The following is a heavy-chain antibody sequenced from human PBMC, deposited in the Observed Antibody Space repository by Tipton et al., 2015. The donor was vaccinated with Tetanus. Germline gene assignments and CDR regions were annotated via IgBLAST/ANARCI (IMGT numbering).Heavy chain of an antibody. J-gene: IGHJ4*02. D-gene: IGHD2-21*01. Sequence: TLSLTCGVFGDYLSDYYWTWVRQPPGKGLEWIGEIQRGGSTNYNPSLKSRVSMSLDTSKNQISRRLTSVTAADTAVYYCARSIPVGPVWPYEHWGQGPLVTVSS. V-gene: IGHV4-34*01. CDR1: GDYLSDYY. CDR2: IQRGGST. CDR3: ARSIPVGPVWPYEH.